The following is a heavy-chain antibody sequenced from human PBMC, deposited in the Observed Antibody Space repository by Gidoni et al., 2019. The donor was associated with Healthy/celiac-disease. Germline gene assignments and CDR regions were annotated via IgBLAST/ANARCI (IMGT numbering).Heavy chain of an antibody. J-gene: IGHJ4*02. CDR1: GGPFSSYA. D-gene: IGHD6-19*01. Sequence: QVQLVQSGAEVKKPGSSVKVSCKASGGPFSSYAISWVRQAPGQGLEWMGGIIPIFGTANYAQKFQGRVTITADESTSTAYMELSSLRSEDTAVYYCARSMSKYSSGWYHYWGQGTLVTVSS. CDR3: ARSMSKYSSGWYHY. CDR2: IIPIFGTA. V-gene: IGHV1-69*01.